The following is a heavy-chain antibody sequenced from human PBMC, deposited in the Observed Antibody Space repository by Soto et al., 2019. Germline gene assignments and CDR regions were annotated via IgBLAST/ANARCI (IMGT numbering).Heavy chain of an antibody. CDR3: ARLIHDYGDYVAAIDI. CDR1: DRPISSSSYS. Sequence: TMPLKCTVSDRPISSSSYSRGSPCQPTRKGLEWIGSIYYSGSTYYNPSLKSRVTISVDTSKNQFSLKLSSVTAADTTVYYCARLIHDYGDYVAAIDIWGQGTMVTVSS. CDR2: IYYSGST. V-gene: IGHV4-39*01. D-gene: IGHD4-17*01. J-gene: IGHJ3*02.